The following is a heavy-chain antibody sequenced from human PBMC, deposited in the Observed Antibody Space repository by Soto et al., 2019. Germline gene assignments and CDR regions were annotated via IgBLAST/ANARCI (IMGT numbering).Heavy chain of an antibody. CDR1: GFTFSSYA. Sequence: QVQLVESGGGVVQPGRSLRLSCAASGFTFSSYAMHWVRQAPGKGLEWVAVISYDGSNKYYADSVKGRFTISRDNSKNAVYLPMNSLRAEDTAVYYCARPYYDFWSGYQNYFDYWGQGTLVTVSS. CDR3: ARPYYDFWSGYQNYFDY. J-gene: IGHJ4*02. D-gene: IGHD3-3*01. CDR2: ISYDGSNK. V-gene: IGHV3-30-3*01.